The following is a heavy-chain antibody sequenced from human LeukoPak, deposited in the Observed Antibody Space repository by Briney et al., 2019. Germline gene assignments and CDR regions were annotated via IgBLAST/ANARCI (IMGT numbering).Heavy chain of an antibody. D-gene: IGHD2/OR15-2a*01. CDR2: ISGSGGST. V-gene: IGHV3-23*01. Sequence: QSGGSLRLSCAASGFTFSSYAMSWVRQAPGKGLEWVSAISGSGGSTYYADSVKGRFTISRDSAKNSLALQMHSLRAEDTAVYYCTGGSDKVLSGEYYYYMDVWGTGTTVTVSS. J-gene: IGHJ6*03. CDR1: GFTFSSYA. CDR3: TGGSDKVLSGEYYYYMDV.